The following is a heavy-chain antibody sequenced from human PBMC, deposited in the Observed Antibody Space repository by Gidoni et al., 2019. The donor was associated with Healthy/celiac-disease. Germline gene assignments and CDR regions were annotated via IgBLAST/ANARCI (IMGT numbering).Heavy chain of an antibody. D-gene: IGHD3-22*01. CDR3: ARGGYYDSSGYWVDSRVYLNY. J-gene: IGHJ4*02. V-gene: IGHV3-11*01. CDR2: ISSRGSTI. Sequence: QVQLVESGGGLVKPGGSLRLSCAASGFTFSDYYMSWIRQAPGKGLEWVSYISSRGSTIYYADSVKGRFTISRDNAKNSLYLQMNSLRAEDTAMYYCARGGYYDSSGYWVDSRVYLNYWGQGTLVTVSS. CDR1: GFTFSDYY.